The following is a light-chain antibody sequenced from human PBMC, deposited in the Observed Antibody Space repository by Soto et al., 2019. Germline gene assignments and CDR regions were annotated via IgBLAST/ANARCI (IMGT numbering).Light chain of an antibody. CDR3: CSFAGSYTWV. CDR1: SRDVGGYNY. J-gene: IGLJ3*02. CDR2: DVT. V-gene: IGLV2-11*01. Sequence: QSVRTQPRSVSGSPGQSVTNSCTGTSRDVGGYNYVSWYQHHPGKAPKLMIYDVTKRPSGVPDRFSGSKSGNTASLTISGLQAEDEADYYCCSFAGSYTWVFGGVTKLTVL.